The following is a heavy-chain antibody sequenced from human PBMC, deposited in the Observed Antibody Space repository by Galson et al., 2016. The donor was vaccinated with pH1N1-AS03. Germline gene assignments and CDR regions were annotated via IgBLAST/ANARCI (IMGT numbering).Heavy chain of an antibody. J-gene: IGHJ6*04. CDR1: GFTFSSYA. CDR3: AKGGYCSSLGCRSPSGLMDV. V-gene: IGHV3-23*01. Sequence: SLRLSCAASGFTFSSYAMSWVRQAPGKGLEWVSAVSGSGGSTYYADSVKGRFTISRGNSKNTLYLRMNTLRAEDTAVYYCAKGGYCSSLGCRSPSGLMDVWGKGTTVTVSA. D-gene: IGHD2-2*01. CDR2: VSGSGGST.